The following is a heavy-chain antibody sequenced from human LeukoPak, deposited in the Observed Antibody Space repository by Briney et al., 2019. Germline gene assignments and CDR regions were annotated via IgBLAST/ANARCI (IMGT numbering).Heavy chain of an antibody. J-gene: IGHJ6*02. CDR1: GFTFSNYW. CDR2: INQDGSEK. D-gene: IGHD6-19*01. V-gene: IGHV3-7*01. CDR3: ARSSVWLSYSMGV. Sequence: PGGSLRLSCAASGFTFSNYWIQWVRQAPGKGLEWVANINQDGSEKYYVGSVKGRFTISRDNAKNSLYLQTNSLRAEDTAVYYCARSSVWLSYSMGVWGPGTTVTVSS.